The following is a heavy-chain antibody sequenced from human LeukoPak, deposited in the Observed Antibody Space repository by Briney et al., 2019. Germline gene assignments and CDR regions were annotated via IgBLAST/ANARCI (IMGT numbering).Heavy chain of an antibody. J-gene: IGHJ6*02. CDR3: AKVATMGDYYGMDV. Sequence: GGSLRLFCAASGFTFSSYAMSWVRQAPGKGLEWVSAISGSGGSTYYADSVKGRFTISRGNSKNTLYLQMNSLRAEDTAVYYCAKVATMGDYYGMDVWGQGTTVTVSS. CDR2: ISGSGGST. D-gene: IGHD5-12*01. CDR1: GFTFSSYA. V-gene: IGHV3-23*01.